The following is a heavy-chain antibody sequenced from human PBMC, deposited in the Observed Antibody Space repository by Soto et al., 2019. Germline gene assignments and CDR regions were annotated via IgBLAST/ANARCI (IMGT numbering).Heavy chain of an antibody. CDR2: VSHDGRNT. D-gene: IGHD6-19*01. CDR1: GFTFSDYA. J-gene: IGHJ4*02. Sequence: VQLVESGGGVVQPGRSLRLSCAASGFTFSDYAMHWVRQAPGKGLEWVAVVSHDGRNTHYADSVKGRFTISRDSSKNTVYLEMTSVSDEDTAVYSCAKGGRQWLVTSDFNYWGQGALVTVSS. CDR3: AKGGRQWLVTSDFNY. V-gene: IGHV3-30*18.